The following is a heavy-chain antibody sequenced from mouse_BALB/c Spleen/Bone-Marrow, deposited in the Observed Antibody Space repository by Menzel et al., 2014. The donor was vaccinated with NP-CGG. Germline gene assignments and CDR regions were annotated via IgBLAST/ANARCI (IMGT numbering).Heavy chain of an antibody. CDR3: NAEHGNYHYFDY. Sequence: VQLQQSGAELVRSGASVKLSCTASGFNIQDYYMHWVKQRPEQGLEWIGWIDPGNGDTEYAPKFQGKATMTADTSSNTAYLQLSSLTSEDTAVYYCNAEHGNYHYFDYWGQGTTLTVSS. J-gene: IGHJ2*01. CDR1: GFNIQDYY. V-gene: IGHV14-4*02. CDR2: IDPGNGDT. D-gene: IGHD6-1*01.